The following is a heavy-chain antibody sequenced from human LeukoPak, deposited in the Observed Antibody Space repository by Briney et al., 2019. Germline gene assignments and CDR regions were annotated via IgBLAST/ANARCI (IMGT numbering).Heavy chain of an antibody. D-gene: IGHD6-19*01. CDR3: ARVAAVAAYGMDV. J-gene: IGHJ6*02. CDR1: GYTLTSYA. CDR2: INAGNGNT. Sequence: ASVKVSCKASGYTLTSYAMHWVRQAPGQRLEWMGWINAGNGNTKYSQKFQGRVTITRDTSANTAYMELSSLRSEDTAVYYCARVAAVAAYGMDVWGQGTTVTVSS. V-gene: IGHV1-3*01.